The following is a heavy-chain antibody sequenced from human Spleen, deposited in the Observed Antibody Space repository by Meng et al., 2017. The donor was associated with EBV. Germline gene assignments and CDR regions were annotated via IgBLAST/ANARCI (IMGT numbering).Heavy chain of an antibody. CDR1: GYSVSDLS. Sequence: QVQLVQSGAEVRKPGASVKVSCKISGYSVSDLSMHWVRQAPGKGLEWMGGFDSEDGETVYAEKFQGRVTMTDDTSTETAYMELSSLRSEDTAVYYCAAIRGFTYGYLDLWGQGTLGDVSS. V-gene: IGHV1-24*01. CDR3: AAIRGFTYGYLDL. D-gene: IGHD5-18*01. J-gene: IGHJ4*02. CDR2: FDSEDGET.